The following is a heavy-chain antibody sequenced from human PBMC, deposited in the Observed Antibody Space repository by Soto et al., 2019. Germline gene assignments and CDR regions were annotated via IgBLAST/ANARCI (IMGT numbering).Heavy chain of an antibody. V-gene: IGHV1-69*13. CDR2: IIPIFGTA. J-gene: IGHJ4*02. Sequence: ASVKVSCKASGGTFSSYAISWVRQAPGQGLEWMGGIIPIFGTANYAQKFQGRVTITADESTSTAYMELSSLRSEDTAVYYCARSAVPAAMWEYSSSYVDYWGQGTLVTVSS. CDR1: GGTFSSYA. CDR3: ARSAVPAAMWEYSSSYVDY. D-gene: IGHD2-2*01.